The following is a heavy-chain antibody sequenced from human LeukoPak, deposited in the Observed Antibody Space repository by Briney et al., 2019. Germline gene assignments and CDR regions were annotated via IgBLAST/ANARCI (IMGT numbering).Heavy chain of an antibody. CDR2: INTNTGNP. V-gene: IGHV7-4-1*02. J-gene: IGHJ4*02. Sequence: GASVKVSCKASGYTFTSYAMNWVRQAPGQGLECMGWINTNTGNPTYAQGFTGRFVFSLDTSVSTAYLQISSLKAEDTAVYYCASYEGRGGVIYSPFDYWGQGTLVTVSS. D-gene: IGHD3-16*02. CDR3: ASYEGRGGVIYSPFDY. CDR1: GYTFTSYA.